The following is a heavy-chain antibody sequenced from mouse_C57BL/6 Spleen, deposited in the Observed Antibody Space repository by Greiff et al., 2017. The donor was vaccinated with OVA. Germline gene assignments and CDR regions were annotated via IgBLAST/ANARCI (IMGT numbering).Heavy chain of an antibody. J-gene: IGHJ4*01. CDR3: ARVHYGSSYTLYAMDY. D-gene: IGHD1-1*01. CDR1: GYSITSGYY. CDR2: ISYDGSN. Sequence: VQLQQSGPGLVKPSQSLSLTCSVTGYSITSGYYWNWIRQFPGNKLEWMGYISYDGSNNYNPSLKNRISITRDTSKNQFFLKLNSVTTEDTATYYCARVHYGSSYTLYAMDYWGQGTSVTVSS. V-gene: IGHV3-6*01.